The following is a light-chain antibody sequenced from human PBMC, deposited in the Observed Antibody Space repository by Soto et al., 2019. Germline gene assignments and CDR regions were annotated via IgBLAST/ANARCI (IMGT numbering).Light chain of an antibody. J-gene: IGLJ7*01. CDR2: VGTGGIVG. CDR3: GADHGSGSNFVSPDV. Sequence: QSVLTQTHSASASLGASVTLTCTLSSGYSNYKVDWYQQRPGKGPRFVMRVGTGGIVGSKGDGIPDRFSVLGSGLNRYLTIKNIQEEDESDYHCGADHGSGSNFVSPDVFGSGTQLTVL. CDR1: SGYSNYK. V-gene: IGLV9-49*01.